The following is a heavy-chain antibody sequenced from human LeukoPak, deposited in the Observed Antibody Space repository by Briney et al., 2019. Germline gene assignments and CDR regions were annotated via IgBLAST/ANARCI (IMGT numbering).Heavy chain of an antibody. J-gene: IGHJ4*02. CDR3: AKVSVAVPIADAIPDYFDF. V-gene: IGHV1-2*02. Sequence: GASVKVSCKASGYTFTGYYIHWVRQAPGLGLEWVGWISPNSGGTNYAQKFQGRVTMTRDTSISTAYMELSVLKSDDTAVYYCAKVSVAVPIADAIPDYFDFWGQGALVTVSS. D-gene: IGHD2-21*01. CDR2: ISPNSGGT. CDR1: GYTFTGYY.